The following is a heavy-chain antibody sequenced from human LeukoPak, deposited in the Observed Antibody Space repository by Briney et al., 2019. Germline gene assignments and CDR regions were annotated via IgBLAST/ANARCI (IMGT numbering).Heavy chain of an antibody. D-gene: IGHD6-19*01. J-gene: IGHJ6*03. Sequence: GGSLRLSCAASGFAFSSFAMGWVRQSPGKGLEWLSTINGGGNTTFYPDSVKGRFTISRDNSKNTLYLHMDSLRTDDTATYYCTKELHVAVAVADYYYFYMDVWGRGTAVTVSS. CDR1: GFAFSSFA. V-gene: IGHV3-23*01. CDR3: TKELHVAVAVADYYYFYMDV. CDR2: INGGGNTT.